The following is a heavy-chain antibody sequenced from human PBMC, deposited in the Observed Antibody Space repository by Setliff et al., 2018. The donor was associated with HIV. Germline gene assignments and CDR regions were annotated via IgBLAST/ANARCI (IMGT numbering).Heavy chain of an antibody. V-gene: IGHV4-39*01. CDR2: IYYTGNS. D-gene: IGHD5-12*01. J-gene: IGHJ4*02. Sequence: SETLSLTCTVSGDYIGSRAYYWAWIHQPPGKGLEWIATIYYTGNSYYNPSLQSRVSISVDTSNNQLSLKLHSVSTSDRGVYFCARLGESGYDFRGFFDFWGPGMLVTVSS. CDR1: GDYIGSRAYY. CDR3: ARLGESGYDFRGFFDF.